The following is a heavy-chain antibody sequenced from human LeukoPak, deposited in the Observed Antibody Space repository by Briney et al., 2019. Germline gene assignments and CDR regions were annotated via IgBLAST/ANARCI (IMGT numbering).Heavy chain of an antibody. Sequence: ASVKVSCKASGYTFTSYYMHWVRQAPGQGLEWMGIINPSGGSTSYAQKFQGRVTMTRDTSTSTVYMELSSLRSEDTAVYYCAILPSPNIVVVTANLASDYWGQGTLVTVSS. V-gene: IGHV1-46*01. J-gene: IGHJ4*02. D-gene: IGHD2-21*02. CDR1: GYTFTSYY. CDR2: INPSGGST. CDR3: AILPSPNIVVVTANLASDY.